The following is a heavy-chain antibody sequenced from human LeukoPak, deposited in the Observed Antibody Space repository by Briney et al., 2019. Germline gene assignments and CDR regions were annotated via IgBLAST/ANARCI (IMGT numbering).Heavy chain of an antibody. CDR1: GFTFSDYY. CDR2: ISSSGSTI. CDR3: AREDGDANWFDP. Sequence: PGGSLRLSCAASGFTFSDYYMSWIRQAPGKGLEWVSYISSSGSTIYYADSVKGRFTTSRDNAKNSLYLQMNSLRGEDTAVYYCAREDGDANWFDPWGQGTLVTVSS. J-gene: IGHJ5*02. D-gene: IGHD4-17*01. V-gene: IGHV3-11*04.